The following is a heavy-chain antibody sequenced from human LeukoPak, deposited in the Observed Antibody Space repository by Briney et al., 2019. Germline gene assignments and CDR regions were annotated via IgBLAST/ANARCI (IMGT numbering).Heavy chain of an antibody. CDR2: ISAYNGNT. CDR3: AKRCYYDSSGYQPRGGYYFDY. D-gene: IGHD3-22*01. V-gene: IGHV1-18*01. Sequence: ASVKVSCKASGYTFTSYGISWVRQAPGQGLEWMGWISAYNGNTNYAQKLQGRVTMTTDTSTSTAYMELRSLRSDDTAVYYCAKRCYYDSSGYQPRGGYYFDYWGQGTLVTVSS. CDR1: GYTFTSYG. J-gene: IGHJ4*02.